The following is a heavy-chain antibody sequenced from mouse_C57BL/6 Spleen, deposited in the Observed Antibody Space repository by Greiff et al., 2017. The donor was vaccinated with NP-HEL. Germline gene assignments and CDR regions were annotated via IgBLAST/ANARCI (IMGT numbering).Heavy chain of an antibody. CDR3: ARHSNYPFAY. J-gene: IGHJ3*01. V-gene: IGHV5-6*01. Sequence: EVQRVESGGDLVKPGGSLKLSCAASGFTFSSYGMSWVRQTPDKRLEWVATISSGGSYTYYPDSVKGRFTISRDNAKNTLYLQMSSLESEDTAMYYCARHSNYPFAYWGQGTLVTVSA. CDR2: ISSGGSYT. D-gene: IGHD2-5*01. CDR1: GFTFSSYG.